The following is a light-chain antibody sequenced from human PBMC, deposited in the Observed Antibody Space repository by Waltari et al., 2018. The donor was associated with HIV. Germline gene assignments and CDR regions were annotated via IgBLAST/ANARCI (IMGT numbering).Light chain of an antibody. CDR1: TFNLGNNL. V-gene: IGLV1-47*01. Sequence: QSVLIQPPSASGTPGQRVTISCSGSTFNLGNNLVYWYKPLPGTAPRLLIDGNNQRPSGVPNRFSTSKSGTSASLAISGLRSEDDVDYYCAAWDDSLTGWVFGGGTKLTVL. J-gene: IGLJ3*02. CDR3: AAWDDSLTGWV. CDR2: GNN.